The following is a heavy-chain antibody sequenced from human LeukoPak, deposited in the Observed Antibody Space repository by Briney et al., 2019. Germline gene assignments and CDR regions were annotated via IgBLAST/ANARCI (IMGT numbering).Heavy chain of an antibody. V-gene: IGHV3-48*03. CDR2: ISGSGSSI. CDR1: GFTFSNYA. D-gene: IGHD2-2*01. Sequence: PGGSLRLSCAASGFTFSNYAMTWVRQAPGKGLDWVSYISGSGSSIYYADSVKGRFTISRDNAKNSLYLQMNSLRGEDTAVYYCARDMGYCSSSNCYTYYLDYWGQGTLVTVSS. CDR3: ARDMGYCSSSNCYTYYLDY. J-gene: IGHJ4*02.